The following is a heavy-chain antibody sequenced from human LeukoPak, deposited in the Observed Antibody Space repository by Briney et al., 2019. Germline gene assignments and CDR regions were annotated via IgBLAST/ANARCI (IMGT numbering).Heavy chain of an antibody. D-gene: IGHD6-19*01. Sequence: GGSLRLSCAASGFTFSMYSINWVPQAPGKGLEWVSSITIGSSYRYYADSVKGRFTISRDNAKNSLYLQMNSLRVEDTAVYYCAGTLYSSGWTPLPDVWGQGTTVTVSS. V-gene: IGHV3-21*01. CDR3: AGTLYSSGWTPLPDV. CDR2: ITIGSSYR. J-gene: IGHJ6*02. CDR1: GFTFSMYS.